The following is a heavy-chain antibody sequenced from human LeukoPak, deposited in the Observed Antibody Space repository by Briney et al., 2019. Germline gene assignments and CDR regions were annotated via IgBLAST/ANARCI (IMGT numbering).Heavy chain of an antibody. Sequence: SEPLSLPCTVSGGSISSYYWSWIRQPPGKALEWIGYIYYRGSTNYNPSLKRPVTLSVDTSKTQFSLKLSSVTAADTAVYYCARVRIVVVPAALDAFDIWGQGTMVTVSS. CDR2: IYYRGST. J-gene: IGHJ3*02. D-gene: IGHD2-2*01. V-gene: IGHV4-59*13. CDR1: GGSISSYY. CDR3: ARVRIVVVPAALDAFDI.